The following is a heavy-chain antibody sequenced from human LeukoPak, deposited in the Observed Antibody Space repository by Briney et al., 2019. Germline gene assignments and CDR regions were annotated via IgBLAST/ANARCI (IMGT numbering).Heavy chain of an antibody. V-gene: IGHV3-53*04. CDR3: ARNALPGYSSGRLDY. J-gene: IGHJ4*02. CDR2: IYSGGST. Sequence: GSLRLSCAASGFTVSSNYMSWVRQAPGKGLEWVSVIYSGGSTYYADSVKGRFTISRHNSKNTLYLQMNGLRAEDTAVYYCARNALPGYSSGRLDYWGQGTLVTVSS. D-gene: IGHD6-19*01. CDR1: GFTVSSNY.